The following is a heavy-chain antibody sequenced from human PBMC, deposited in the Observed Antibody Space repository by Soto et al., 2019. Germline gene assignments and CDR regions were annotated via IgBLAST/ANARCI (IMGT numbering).Heavy chain of an antibody. D-gene: IGHD2-21*01. V-gene: IGHV2-5*02. CDR3: ARLVAAGITYYFDS. CDR1: AFSLSTSGVG. CDR2: IYWDDDK. J-gene: IGHJ4*02. Sequence: QITLKESGPTLVKPTQTLTLTCTFSAFSLSTSGVGVGWIRQPPGKALEWLTFIYWDDDKRYSPSLKSRLTITTDTATNPVVLTMTNMDPVDTATYYCARLVAAGITYYFDSWGQGTLVTVSS.